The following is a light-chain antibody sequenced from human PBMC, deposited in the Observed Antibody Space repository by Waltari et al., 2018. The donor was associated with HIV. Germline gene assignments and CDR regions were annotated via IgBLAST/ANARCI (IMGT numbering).Light chain of an antibody. CDR1: TSNHGSNN. J-gene: IGLJ3*02. CDR3: AAWDDSLNAWV. CDR2: SHN. V-gene: IGLV1-44*01. Sequence: QSVLTQPPSASGTPGQRLSISCSGSTSNHGSNNVNWYQHLPGTAPKLLIYSHNQRPSGVPGLFSGSKSGTSASLAISGLQSEDEADYYCAAWDDSLNAWVFGGGTKLTVL.